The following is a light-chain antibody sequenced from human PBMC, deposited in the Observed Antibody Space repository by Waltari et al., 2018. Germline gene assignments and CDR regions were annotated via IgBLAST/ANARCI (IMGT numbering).Light chain of an antibody. CDR1: SSDIGAYNY. J-gene: IGLJ2*01. CDR3: SSYVGTLV. V-gene: IGLV2-11*01. CDR2: DVS. Sequence: QSALTQPRSVSGSPGQSVTISCTGSSSDIGAYNYVSWYQQHPGKAPKLMIYDVSERPSGVPERFSGYKSGNTASLTIFGLQAEDEADYHCSSYVGTLVFGGGTKLTVL.